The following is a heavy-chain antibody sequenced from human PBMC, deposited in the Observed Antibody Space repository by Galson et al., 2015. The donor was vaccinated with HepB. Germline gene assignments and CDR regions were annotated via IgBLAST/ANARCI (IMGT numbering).Heavy chain of an antibody. Sequence: SVKVSCKASGYTFTSYAMHWVRQAPGQRLEWMGWINAGNGNTKYSQKFQGRVTITRDTSASTSYMELSSLRSEDTAVYYCARLYTVVPVAIRDYWGQGTLVTVSS. CDR3: ARLYTVVPVAIRDY. V-gene: IGHV1-3*01. CDR2: INAGNGNT. J-gene: IGHJ4*02. CDR1: GYTFTSYA. D-gene: IGHD2-2*01.